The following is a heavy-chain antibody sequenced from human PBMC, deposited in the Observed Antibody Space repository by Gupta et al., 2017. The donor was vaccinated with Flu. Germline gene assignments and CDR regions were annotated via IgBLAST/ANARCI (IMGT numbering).Heavy chain of an antibody. CDR1: GFTSSDAW. J-gene: IGHJ4*02. Sequence: EVQLVASGGGLVKLGGSLTLSGAASGFTSSDAWVSWVRQAPGKGLEWVGRIGSKTDGGTTDYAAPVKGRFTISRDDSKNTLYLQMNSLKTEDTAMYYCTTRVTGGQGTLVTVS. CDR2: IGSKTDGGTT. V-gene: IGHV3-15*04. CDR3: TTRVT. D-gene: IGHD2-21*02.